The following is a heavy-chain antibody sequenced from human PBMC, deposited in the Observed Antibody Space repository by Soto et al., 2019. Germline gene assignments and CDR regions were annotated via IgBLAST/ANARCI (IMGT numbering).Heavy chain of an antibody. D-gene: IGHD3-22*01. CDR3: ASSPSSVVSKFYGMDV. J-gene: IGHJ6*02. Sequence: GGSLRLSCTASDRIVGLNYMDWVRQAPGKGLEWVSVISTDGTPYYADFVKGRFTVSRDISKNTVLLEMKSLRVEDTAVYYCASSPSSVVSKFYGMDVWGQGTTVTVSS. CDR2: ISTDGTP. CDR1: DRIVGLNY. V-gene: IGHV3-53*01.